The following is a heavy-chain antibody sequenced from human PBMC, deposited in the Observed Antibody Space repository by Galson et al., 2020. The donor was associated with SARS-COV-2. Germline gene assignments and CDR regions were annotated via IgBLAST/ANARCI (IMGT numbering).Heavy chain of an antibody. J-gene: IGHJ4*02. D-gene: IGHD3-16*02. CDR3: ARENELRLGELSLPDY. V-gene: IGHV3-33*08. CDR1: GFTFSSYG. Sequence: QLGESLKISCAASGFTFSSYGMHWVRQAPGKGLEWVAVIWYDGSNKYYADSVKGRFTISRDNSKNTLYLQMNSLRAEDTAVYYCARENELRLGELSLPDYWGQGTLVTVSS. CDR2: IWYDGSNK.